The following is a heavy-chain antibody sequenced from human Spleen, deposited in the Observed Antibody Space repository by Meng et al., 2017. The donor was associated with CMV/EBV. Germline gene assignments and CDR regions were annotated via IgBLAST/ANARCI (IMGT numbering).Heavy chain of an antibody. Sequence: GESLKISCAASGFTFSSYGMHWVRQAPGKGLEWVAFIRYDGSNKYYADSVKGRFTISRDNSKNTLYLQMNSLRAEDTAVYYCAKEGSGWYYGVDVWGQGTTVTVSS. J-gene: IGHJ6*02. V-gene: IGHV3-30*02. CDR3: AKEGSGWYYGVDV. CDR1: GFTFSSYG. D-gene: IGHD6-19*01. CDR2: IRYDGSNK.